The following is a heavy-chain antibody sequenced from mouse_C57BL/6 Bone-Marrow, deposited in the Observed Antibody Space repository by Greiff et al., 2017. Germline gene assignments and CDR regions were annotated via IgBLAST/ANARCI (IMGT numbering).Heavy chain of an antibody. Sequence: VQLQQPGAELVMPGASVKLSCKASGYTFTSYWMHWVKQRPGQGLEWIGEIDPSDSYTNYNQKFKGKSTLTVDKSSSTAYMQISGLTSEDSAVYYCARSPRWLLCAYWGQGTLVTVSA. D-gene: IGHD2-3*01. CDR2: IDPSDSYT. J-gene: IGHJ3*01. CDR3: ARSPRWLLCAY. CDR1: GYTFTSYW. V-gene: IGHV1-69*01.